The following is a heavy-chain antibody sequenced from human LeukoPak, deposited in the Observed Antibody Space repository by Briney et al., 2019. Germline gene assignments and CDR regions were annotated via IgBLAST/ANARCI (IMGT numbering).Heavy chain of an antibody. Sequence: QPGGSLRLSCAASGFTFSRYWMTWVRQAPGKGLEWVAVISYDGSHKCSADSVKGRFTISRDNSKNTLYLQMNSLRTEDTAVYFCSASRPHYGDYYGLDVWGHGTTVTVSS. CDR1: GFTFSRYW. V-gene: IGHV3-30*03. CDR2: ISYDGSHK. CDR3: SASRPHYGDYYGLDV. J-gene: IGHJ6*02. D-gene: IGHD4/OR15-4a*01.